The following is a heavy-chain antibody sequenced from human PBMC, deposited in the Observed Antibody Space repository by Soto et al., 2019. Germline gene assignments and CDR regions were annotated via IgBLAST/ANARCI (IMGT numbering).Heavy chain of an antibody. CDR1: GFTFSSYA. J-gene: IGHJ5*02. CDR3: ARGAYCTNGVCYGNWFDP. CDR2: ISYDGSNK. D-gene: IGHD2-8*01. V-gene: IGHV3-30-3*01. Sequence: LRLSCAASGFTFSSYAMHWVRQAPGKGLEWVAVISYDGSNKYYADSVKGRFTISRDNSKNTLYLQMNSLRAEDTAVYYCARGAYCTNGVCYGNWFDPWGQGTLVTVSS.